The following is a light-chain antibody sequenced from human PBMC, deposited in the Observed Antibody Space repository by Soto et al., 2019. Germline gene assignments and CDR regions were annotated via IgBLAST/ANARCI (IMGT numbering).Light chain of an antibody. CDR2: QTS. Sequence: IVLTHSPATPSSLPGDGATVSCSASQYINTRLAWYQHRPGQAPRLLIYQTSIRAAGIPARFSASGTGTDFTLTISDVQPEDFAVYYCHQRQSWPRTCGQGTKGDIK. CDR3: HQRQSWPRT. CDR1: QYINTR. V-gene: IGKV3-11*01. J-gene: IGKJ1*01.